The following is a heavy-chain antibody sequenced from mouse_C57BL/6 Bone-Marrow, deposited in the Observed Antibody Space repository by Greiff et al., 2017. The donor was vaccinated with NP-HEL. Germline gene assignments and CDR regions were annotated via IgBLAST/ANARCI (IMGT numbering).Heavy chain of an antibody. CDR1: GYSITSDY. CDR2: ISYSGST. V-gene: IGHV3-8*01. Sequence: EVKLMESGPGLAKPSPSLSLTCSATGYSITSDYWNWVRKFPGNKLEYIGYISYSGSTYYNPSLNSRISITRDTPTNQNYLQLNSVTTEDTATYYCARSPLWLRRNYYAMDYWGQGTSVTVTA. J-gene: IGHJ4*01. D-gene: IGHD2-2*01. CDR3: ARSPLWLRRNYYAMDY.